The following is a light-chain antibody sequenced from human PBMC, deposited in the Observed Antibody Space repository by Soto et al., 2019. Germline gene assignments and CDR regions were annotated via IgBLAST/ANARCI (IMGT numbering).Light chain of an antibody. CDR2: WAS. V-gene: IGKV4-1*01. CDR3: HQHFSTPPYP. CDR1: QSVFYSSNNKNY. Sequence: DIVLTQSPDSLAVSLGEGATINCKSSQSVFYSSNNKNYLAWYQQKPGQPPKLLIYWASTRESGVPDRLSGIPSRTACTPTINTLQAADVAVYYCHQHFSTPPYPFGHGTKLEIK. J-gene: IGKJ2*01.